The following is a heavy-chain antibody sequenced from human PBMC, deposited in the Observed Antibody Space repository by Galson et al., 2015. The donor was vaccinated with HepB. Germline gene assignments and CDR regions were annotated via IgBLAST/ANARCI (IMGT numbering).Heavy chain of an antibody. D-gene: IGHD7-27*01. CDR2: INPNSGGT. CDR3: ARDQGTGDLDY. J-gene: IGHJ4*02. CDR1: GYTFTGYY. Sequence: SVKASCKASGYTFTGYYMHWVRQAPGQGLEWMGWINPNSGGTNYAQKFQGWVTMTRDTSISTAYMELSRLRSDDTAVYYCARDQGTGDLDYWGQGTLVTVSS. V-gene: IGHV1-2*04.